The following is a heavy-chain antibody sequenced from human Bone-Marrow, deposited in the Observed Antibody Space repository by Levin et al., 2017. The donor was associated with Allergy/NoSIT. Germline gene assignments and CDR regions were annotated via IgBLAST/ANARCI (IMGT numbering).Heavy chain of an antibody. J-gene: IGHJ4*02. CDR1: GFTFSSYA. Sequence: GGSLRLSCSASGFTFSSYAMHWVRQAPGKGLEYVSAISSNGGSTYYADSVKGRFTISRDNSKNTLYLQMSSLRAEDTAVYYCVKALEHLGELSDYWGQGTLVTVSS. V-gene: IGHV3-64D*06. CDR2: ISSNGGST. CDR3: VKALEHLGELSDY. D-gene: IGHD3-16*02.